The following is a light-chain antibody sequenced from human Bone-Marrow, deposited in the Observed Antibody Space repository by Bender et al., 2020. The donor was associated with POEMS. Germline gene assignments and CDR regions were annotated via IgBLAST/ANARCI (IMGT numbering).Light chain of an antibody. V-gene: IGLV4-69*01. CDR2: LNSDGSH. CDR1: SGHSSNA. J-gene: IGLJ3*02. Sequence: QLVLTQSPSASASLGASVKLTCTLSSGHSSNAIAWHQQKPEEGPRFLMRLNSDGSHNKGDGIPDRFSGSSSGAERYLTISSLQSEDEADYYCQTWGTGITVFGGGTKLTVL. CDR3: QTWGTGITV.